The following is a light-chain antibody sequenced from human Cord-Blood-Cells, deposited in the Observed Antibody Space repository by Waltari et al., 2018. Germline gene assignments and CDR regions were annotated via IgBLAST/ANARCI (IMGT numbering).Light chain of an antibody. CDR2: DVS. V-gene: IGLV2-14*01. Sequence: QSALTQPASVSGSRGQSITISCTGTSSDVGGYNYVSWYQQHPGKAPKLMIYDVSKRPSGVSNRFSGSKSGNTASLTISGLQAEDEADYYCSSYTSSSTWVVGGGTKLTVL. CDR1: SSDVGGYNY. CDR3: SSYTSSSTWV. J-gene: IGLJ3*02.